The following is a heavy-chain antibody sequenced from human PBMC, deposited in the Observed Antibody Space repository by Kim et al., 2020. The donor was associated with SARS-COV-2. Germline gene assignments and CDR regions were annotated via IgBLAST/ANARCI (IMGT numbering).Heavy chain of an antibody. D-gene: IGHD2-21*01. Sequence: SVKVSCKASGGTFSSYAISWVRQSPGQGLEWMGGIIPIFGTANYAQKFQGRVTITADESTSTAYMELSSVRSEDTAVYYCARGRGVYGGDYWYFDLWGRGTLVTVSS. CDR3: ARGRGVYGGDYWYFDL. CDR1: GGTFSSYA. V-gene: IGHV1-69*13. J-gene: IGHJ2*01. CDR2: IIPIFGTA.